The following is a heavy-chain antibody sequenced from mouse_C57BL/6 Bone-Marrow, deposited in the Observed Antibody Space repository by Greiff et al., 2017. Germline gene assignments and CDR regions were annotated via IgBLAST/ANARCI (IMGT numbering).Heavy chain of an antibody. CDR2: IYPRSGNT. CDR3: ARLRRAWFAY. V-gene: IGHV1-81*01. D-gene: IGHD1-2*01. CDR1: GYTFTSYG. Sequence: VKLMESGAELARPGASVKLSCKASGYTFTSYGISWVKQRTGQGLEWIGEIYPRSGNTYYNEKFKGKATLTADKSSSTAYMELRSLTSEDSAVYFCARLRRAWFAYWGQGTLVTVSA. J-gene: IGHJ3*01.